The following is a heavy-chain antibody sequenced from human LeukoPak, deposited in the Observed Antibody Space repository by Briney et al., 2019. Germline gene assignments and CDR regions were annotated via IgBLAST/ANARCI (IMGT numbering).Heavy chain of an antibody. V-gene: IGHV4-59*12. CDR1: GGSISSYY. J-gene: IGHJ5*02. Sequence: SETLSLTCTVSGGSISSYYWSWIRQPPGKGLEWIGYIYYSGSTNYNPSLKSRVTISVDTSKNQFSLKLSSVTAADTAVYYCARDNWNDENWFDPWGQGTLVTVSS. CDR3: ARDNWNDENWFDP. D-gene: IGHD1-20*01. CDR2: IYYSGST.